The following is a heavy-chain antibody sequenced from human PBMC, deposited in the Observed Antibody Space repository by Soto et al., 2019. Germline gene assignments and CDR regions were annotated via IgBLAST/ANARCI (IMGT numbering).Heavy chain of an antibody. CDR3: ARTPDI. Sequence: SETLCLTCAVSGGSISSGGYSWSWIRQPPGKGLEWIGYIYHSGSTYYNPSLKSRVTISVDRSKNQFSLKLSSVTAADTAVYYCARTPDIWGQGTMVTVSS. V-gene: IGHV4-30-2*01. CDR1: GGSISSGGYS. J-gene: IGHJ3*02. CDR2: IYHSGST.